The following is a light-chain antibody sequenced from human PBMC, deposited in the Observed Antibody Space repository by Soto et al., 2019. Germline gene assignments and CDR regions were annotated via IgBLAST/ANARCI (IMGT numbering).Light chain of an antibody. CDR1: SSDVGSYNL. CDR3: CSYAGSYTFYV. Sequence: QAVVTQPASVSGSPGQSITISCTGTSSDVGSYNLVSWYQQHPGKAPKLMIYDVSKRPSGVPDRFSGSKSGNTASLTLSGLQAEDEADYYCCSYAGSYTFYVFGTGTKLTVL. V-gene: IGLV2-11*01. J-gene: IGLJ1*01. CDR2: DVS.